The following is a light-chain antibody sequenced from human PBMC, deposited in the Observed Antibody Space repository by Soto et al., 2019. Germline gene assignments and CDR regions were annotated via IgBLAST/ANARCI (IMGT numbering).Light chain of an antibody. V-gene: IGKV3-15*01. CDR1: QSVSSN. CDR2: DTS. J-gene: IGKJ5*01. Sequence: EIVVTQSPAPLSVSPGERATLSCRSSQSVSSNLAWYQQKPGRAPRLLIYDTSTRATGIPARFSGSGSGTEFTLTISSLQSEDFAVYYCQQYSNWPPITLGQGTRLEIK. CDR3: QQYSNWPPIT.